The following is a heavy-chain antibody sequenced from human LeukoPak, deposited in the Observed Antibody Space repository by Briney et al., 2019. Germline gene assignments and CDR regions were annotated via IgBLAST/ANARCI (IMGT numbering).Heavy chain of an antibody. J-gene: IGHJ6*03. CDR2: FDPEDGET. CDR1: GYTLTELS. D-gene: IGHD6-6*01. Sequence: ASVKVSCKVSGYTLTELSMHWVRQAPGKGLEWMGGFDPEDGETIYAQKFQGRVTMTEDTSTDTAYMELSSLRSEDTAVYYCATTRPSSSSPYHYYYMDVWGKGTTVTVSS. V-gene: IGHV1-24*01. CDR3: ATTRPSSSSPYHYYYMDV.